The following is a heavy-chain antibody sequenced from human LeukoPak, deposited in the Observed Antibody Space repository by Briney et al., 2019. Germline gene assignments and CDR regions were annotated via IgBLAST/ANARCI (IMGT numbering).Heavy chain of an antibody. V-gene: IGHV3-23*01. J-gene: IGHJ4*02. CDR3: AKDSYNWNYGQFDY. D-gene: IGHD1-7*01. CDR1: GFTFSTYA. Sequence: PGGSLRLSCAAPGFTFSTYAMSWVRQAPGKGLEWVSGIRAGGGSTFCADSVKGRFTISRDSSKNTLYLQMDNLRAEDTAIYYCAKDSYNWNYGQFDYWGQGTLDTVSS. CDR2: IRAGGGST.